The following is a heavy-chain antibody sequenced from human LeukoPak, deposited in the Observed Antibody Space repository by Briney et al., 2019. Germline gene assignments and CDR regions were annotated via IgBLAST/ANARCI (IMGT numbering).Heavy chain of an antibody. V-gene: IGHV3-30*02. CDR3: ARDSSSWVWGDY. D-gene: IGHD6-13*01. CDR1: GFTFSSYG. Sequence: GGSLRLSCAASGFTFSSYGMHWVRQAPGKGLEWVAFIRYDGSNKYYADSVKGRFTISRDNSKNTLYLQMNSLRAEDTAVYYCARDSSSWVWGDYWGQGTLVTVSS. J-gene: IGHJ4*02. CDR2: IRYDGSNK.